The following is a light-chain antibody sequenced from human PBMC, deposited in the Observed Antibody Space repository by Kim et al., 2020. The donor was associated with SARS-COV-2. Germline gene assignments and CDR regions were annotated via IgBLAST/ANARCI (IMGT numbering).Light chain of an antibody. J-gene: IGLJ3*02. CDR3: SSYTSSSNWV. CDR2: DVS. CDR1: SSDVGGYNY. V-gene: IGLV2-14*03. Sequence: GQSITISFTGTSSDVGGYNYVSWYQQHPGEAPKLMIYDVSNRPSGVSNRFSGSKSGNTASLTISGLQAEDEADYYCSSYTSSSNWVFGGGTQLTVL.